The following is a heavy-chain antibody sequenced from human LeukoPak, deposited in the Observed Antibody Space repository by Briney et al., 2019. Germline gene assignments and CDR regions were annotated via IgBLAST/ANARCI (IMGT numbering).Heavy chain of an antibody. CDR1: GGTFSSYA. J-gene: IGHJ5*02. V-gene: IGHV1-69*13. D-gene: IGHD2-2*01. CDR2: IIPIFGTA. Sequence: SVKVSCKASGGTFSSYAISWVRQAPGQGLEWMGGIIPIFGTANYAQKFQGRVTITADESTSTAHMELSSLRSEDTAVYYCARDVVDIVVVPAATWFDPWGQGTLVTVSS. CDR3: ARDVVDIVVVPAATWFDP.